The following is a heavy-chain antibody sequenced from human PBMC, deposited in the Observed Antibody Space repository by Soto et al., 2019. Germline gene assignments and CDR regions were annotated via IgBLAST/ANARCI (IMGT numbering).Heavy chain of an antibody. J-gene: IGHJ6*02. Sequence: QVQLVQSGAEVRKPGSSVKVSCKVSGDSFISYAISWVRQAPGQGLEWMGGIIPIFGRGNYAQRFQGRVAIARDVSTCTVHRELCGRRSEGTAVYYCARDGSTVETALVSQYYYGMDVWGQGTTVTVSS. CDR3: ARDGSTVETALVSQYYYGMDV. V-gene: IGHV1-69*05. CDR2: IIPIFGRG. D-gene: IGHD5-18*01. CDR1: GDSFISYA.